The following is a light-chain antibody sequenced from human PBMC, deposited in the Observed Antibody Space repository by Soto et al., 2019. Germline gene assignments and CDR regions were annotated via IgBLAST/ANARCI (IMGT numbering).Light chain of an antibody. CDR1: SSNIGSNT. CDR3: AAWDDSLNVVV. Sequence: QSVLTQPPSASGTPGQRVTLSCSGSSSNIGSNTVNWYQQLPGTAPKLLIYSNNQRPSGVPYRFSGSKSGASASLAISGLQSEDEAYYYCAAWDDSLNVVVFGGGTKLTVL. J-gene: IGLJ2*01. V-gene: IGLV1-44*01. CDR2: SNN.